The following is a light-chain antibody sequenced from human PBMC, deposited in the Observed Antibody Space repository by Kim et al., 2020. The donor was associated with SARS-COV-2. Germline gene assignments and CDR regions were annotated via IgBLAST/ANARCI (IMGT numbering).Light chain of an antibody. CDR3: SSYTSSDSYV. V-gene: IGLV2-14*03. J-gene: IGLJ1*01. CDR2: DVS. CDR1: SSDVGGYNY. Sequence: GQSVPISCTGTSSDVGGYNYVSWYQQHPGKAPKLMIYDVSNRPSGVSNRFSGSKSGNTASLAISGLQAEDEADYYCSSYTSSDSYVFGTGTKVTVL.